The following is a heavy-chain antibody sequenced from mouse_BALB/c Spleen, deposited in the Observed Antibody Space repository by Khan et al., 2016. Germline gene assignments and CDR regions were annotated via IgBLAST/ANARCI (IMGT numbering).Heavy chain of an antibody. CDR2: SYPGDGDT. Sequence: QVQLQQSGAELVRPGSSVKISCKASGYAFSGYWMNWVKQRPGQGLEWIGQSYPGDGDTNYNGQCTGKATLTADKSSSKAYMQLSSLTSEDSAVYFCARGTPFASWGQGTLVTVSA. CDR3: ARGTPFAS. J-gene: IGHJ3*01. V-gene: IGHV1-80*01. D-gene: IGHD2-14*01. CDR1: GYAFSGYW.